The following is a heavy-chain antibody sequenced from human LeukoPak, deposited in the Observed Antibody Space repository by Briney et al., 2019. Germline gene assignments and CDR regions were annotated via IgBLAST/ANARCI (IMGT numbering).Heavy chain of an antibody. Sequence: SETLSLTCTVSGGSISSSSYYWGWIRQPPGKGLEWIGSIYYSGSTYYNPSLKSRVTISVNTSKKQFSLKLGSVTAADTAVYYCARHRDGSYDILTGYYSPVYIFDYWGQGTLVTVSS. CDR1: GGSISSSSYY. J-gene: IGHJ4*02. D-gene: IGHD3-9*01. CDR3: ARHRDGSYDILTGYYSPVYIFDY. V-gene: IGHV4-39*01. CDR2: IYYSGST.